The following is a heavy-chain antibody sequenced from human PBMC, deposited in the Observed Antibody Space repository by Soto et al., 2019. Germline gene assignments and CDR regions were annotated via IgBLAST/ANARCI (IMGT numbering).Heavy chain of an antibody. Sequence: XXTLSLPFTVSGSSISSSSNHWGWIRQPPGKGLEWIGNIYYSENTYYNPSLKSRVTISVDTSKNQFSLRLASVTSADTAVYYCATHPPYGPLDHWGQGTLVTVSS. CDR2: IYYSENT. V-gene: IGHV4-39*01. D-gene: IGHD4-17*01. CDR1: GSSISSSSNH. CDR3: ATHPPYGPLDH. J-gene: IGHJ4*02.